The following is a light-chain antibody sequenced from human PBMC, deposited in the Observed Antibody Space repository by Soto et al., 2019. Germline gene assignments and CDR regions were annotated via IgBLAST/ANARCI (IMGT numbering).Light chain of an antibody. CDR2: GAS. CDR3: QQYGTPRSVT. CDR1: QSMGSN. V-gene: IGKV3D-15*01. J-gene: IGKJ5*01. Sequence: EIVMTQSPATMSVSPLEIATLSCMASQSMGSNVAWYQQKPGQTPRLIIYGASGRADGIPHRFSGSGFGTDFTLTISKVEPEDFAVYYCQQYGTPRSVTFGQGTRLEI.